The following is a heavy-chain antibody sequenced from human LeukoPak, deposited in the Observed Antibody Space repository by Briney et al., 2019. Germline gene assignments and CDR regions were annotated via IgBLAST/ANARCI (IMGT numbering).Heavy chain of an antibody. CDR2: ISAYNGNT. CDR3: ARSESVVITSPTSEIDY. CDR1: GYTFTNYG. J-gene: IGHJ4*02. V-gene: IGHV1-18*01. Sequence: ASVKVSCKASGYTFTNYGISWVRQAPGQGLEWMGWISAYNGNTNYAQKLQGRVTMTTDTSTNTAYMELRSLRSDDTAVYYCARSESVVITSPTSEIDYWGQGTLVTVSS. D-gene: IGHD3-22*01.